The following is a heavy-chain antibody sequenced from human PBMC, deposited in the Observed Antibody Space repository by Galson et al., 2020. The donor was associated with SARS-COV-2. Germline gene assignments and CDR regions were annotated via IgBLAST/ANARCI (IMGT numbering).Heavy chain of an antibody. CDR1: GFTFSSYS. J-gene: IGHJ4*02. CDR3: TRDTVVRWAY. D-gene: IGHD4-17*01. CDR2: IRSKAYGGTT. Sequence: GESLKISCAASGFTFSSYSMNWVRQAPGKGLEWVGFIRSKAYGGTTEYAASVKGRFTISRDDSKSIAYLQMNSLKTEDTAVYYCTRDTVVRWAYWGQGTLVTVSS. V-gene: IGHV3-49*04.